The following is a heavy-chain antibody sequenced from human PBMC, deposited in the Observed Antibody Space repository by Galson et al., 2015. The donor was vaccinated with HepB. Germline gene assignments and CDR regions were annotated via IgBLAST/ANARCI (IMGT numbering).Heavy chain of an antibody. D-gene: IGHD6-19*01. CDR2: ISGSGGST. J-gene: IGHJ4*02. V-gene: IGHV3-23*01. CDR3: AKSDSSGWYASPALDY. Sequence: SLRLSCAASGFTFSSYAMSWVRQAPGKGLEWVSAISGSGGSTYYADSVKGRFTISRDNSKNTLYLQMNSLRAEDTAVYYCAKSDSSGWYASPALDYWGQGTLVTVSS. CDR1: GFTFSSYA.